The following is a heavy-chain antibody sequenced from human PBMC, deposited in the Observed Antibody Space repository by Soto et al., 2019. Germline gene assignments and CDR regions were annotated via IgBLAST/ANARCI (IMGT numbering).Heavy chain of an antibody. Sequence: QLKLVQSGAEVKKPGASVKVSCTASGYTFTSVDIHWVRQTTGQGLEWMGWMNPNRGNTGYAQDFQGRITMTRDTSISTAYLELSGVRSEDSAIYFCARGMGVVPSALSFPIAWWGQGTLVTVSS. CDR1: GYTFTSVD. CDR2: MNPNRGNT. D-gene: IGHD1-26*01. V-gene: IGHV1-8*01. CDR3: ARGMGVVPSALSFPIAW. J-gene: IGHJ4*02.